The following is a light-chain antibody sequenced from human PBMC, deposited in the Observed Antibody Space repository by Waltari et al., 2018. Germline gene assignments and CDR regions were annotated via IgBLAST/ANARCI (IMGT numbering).Light chain of an antibody. Sequence: EIVMTQSPDSLAVSLGERAAINCKSSRSVLYNSNNKNYLAWYQQKPGQPPKLLIYWASTRESGVPDRFSGSGSGTDFTLTISSLQAEDVAVYYCQQYYGTPPTFGQGTKVEIK. CDR1: RSVLYNSNNKNY. CDR3: QQYYGTPPT. CDR2: WAS. V-gene: IGKV4-1*01. J-gene: IGKJ1*01.